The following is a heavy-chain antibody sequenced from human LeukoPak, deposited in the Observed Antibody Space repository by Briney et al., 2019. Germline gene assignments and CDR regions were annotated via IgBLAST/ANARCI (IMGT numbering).Heavy chain of an antibody. J-gene: IGHJ4*02. Sequence: PSETLSLTCAVYGGSFSGYYWSWIRQPPGKGLEWIGEINHSGSTNYNPSLKSRVTISVDTSKNQFSLKLSSVAAADTAVYYCARGGMTIFGVVIGRAFDYWGQGTLVTVSS. D-gene: IGHD3-3*01. V-gene: IGHV4-34*01. CDR2: INHSGST. CDR1: GGSFSGYY. CDR3: ARGGMTIFGVVIGRAFDY.